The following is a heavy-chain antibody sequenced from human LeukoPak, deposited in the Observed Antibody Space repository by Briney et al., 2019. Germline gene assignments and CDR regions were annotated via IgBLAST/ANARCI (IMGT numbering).Heavy chain of an antibody. CDR3: AKGPRGGNRNYFDY. Sequence: GGSLRLSCAASGFTFSRYAMRWVRQAPGKGLEWVSAISGSGGSTYYADSVKGRFTISRDNSKNTLYLQMNSLRAEDTAVYYCAKGPRGGNRNYFDYWGQGTLVTVSS. CDR2: ISGSGGST. V-gene: IGHV3-23*01. D-gene: IGHD4-23*01. J-gene: IGHJ4*02. CDR1: GFTFSRYA.